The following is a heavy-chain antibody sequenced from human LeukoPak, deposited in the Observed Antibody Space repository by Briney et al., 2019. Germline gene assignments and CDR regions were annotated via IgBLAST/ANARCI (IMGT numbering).Heavy chain of an antibody. CDR3: ARELKVGNTGYYFDY. Sequence: ASETLSLTCSVSSGSISDYYRSWIRQPPGKGLKWIGYIYYSGSTNYNPSLKSRVTILVDMSKNQFSLKMSSVTAADTAVYYCARELKVGNTGYYFDYWGQGTLVTVSS. CDR1: SGSISDYY. CDR2: IYYSGST. J-gene: IGHJ4*02. D-gene: IGHD2/OR15-2a*01. V-gene: IGHV4-59*01.